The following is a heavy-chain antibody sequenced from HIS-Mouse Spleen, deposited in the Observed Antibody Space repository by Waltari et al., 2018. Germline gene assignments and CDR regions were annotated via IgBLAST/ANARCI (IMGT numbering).Heavy chain of an antibody. J-gene: IGHJ2*01. CDR3: ARASRDLLLPRYFDL. V-gene: IGHV4-59*01. CDR2: YYSGST. CDR1: GGSISIYY. Sequence: QVQLQASGPGLVKPSETLSLTCTVSGGSISIYYWSGHRQPPGKGLEWIGYYSGSTNYNPSLKSRVTISVDTSKNQFSLKLSSVTAADTAVYYCARASRDLLLPRYFDLWGRGTLVTVSS.